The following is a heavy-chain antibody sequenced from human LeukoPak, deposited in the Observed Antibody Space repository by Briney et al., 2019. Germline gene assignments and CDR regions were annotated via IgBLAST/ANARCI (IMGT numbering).Heavy chain of an antibody. J-gene: IGHJ4*02. D-gene: IGHD2-2*01. CDR1: GDSVSSNSAA. CDR2: TYYRSKWYN. CDR3: ARYQLLLQRDNFDY. Sequence: SQTLSLTCAISGDSVSSNSAAWNWIRQSPSRGLEWLGRTYYRSKWYNDYAVSVKSRITINPDTSKNQFSLKLSSVTAADTAVYYCARYQLLLQRDNFDYWGQGTLVTVSS. V-gene: IGHV6-1*01.